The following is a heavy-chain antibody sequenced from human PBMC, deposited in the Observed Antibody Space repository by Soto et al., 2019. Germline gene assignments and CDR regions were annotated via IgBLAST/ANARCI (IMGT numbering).Heavy chain of an antibody. CDR3: ARDRSFHDPPTYYYYMDV. Sequence: EVQLVESGGGLVKPGGSLRLSCAASGFTFSSYSMNWVRQAPGKRLEWVSSISSSSSYIYYADSVKGRFTISRDNAKNSLYLQMNSLRAEDTAVYYCARDRSFHDPPTYYYYMDVWGKGTTVTVSS. CDR2: ISSSSSYI. J-gene: IGHJ6*03. CDR1: GFTFSSYS. V-gene: IGHV3-21*01. D-gene: IGHD1-1*01.